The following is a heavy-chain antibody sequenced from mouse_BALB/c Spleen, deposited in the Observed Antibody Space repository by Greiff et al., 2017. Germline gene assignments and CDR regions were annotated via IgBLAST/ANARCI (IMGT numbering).Heavy chain of an antibody. CDR2: ISYSGST. Sequence: EVKLVESGPGLVKPSQSLSLTCTVTGYSITSDYAWNWIRQFPGNKLEWMGYISYSGSTSYNPSLKSRISITRDTSKNQFFLQLNSVTTEDTATYYCARYLDAMDYWGQGTSVTVSS. J-gene: IGHJ4*01. CDR1: GYSITSDYA. CDR3: ARYLDAMDY. V-gene: IGHV3-2*02.